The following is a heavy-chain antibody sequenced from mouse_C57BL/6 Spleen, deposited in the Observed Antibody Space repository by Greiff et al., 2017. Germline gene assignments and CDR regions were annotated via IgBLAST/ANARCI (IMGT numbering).Heavy chain of an antibody. CDR2: IDPSDSYT. D-gene: IGHD3-2*02. Sequence: QVQLQQPGAELVMPGASVKLSCKASGYTFTSYWMHWVKQRPGQGLEWIGEIDPSDSYTNYNQKFKGKSTLTVDKSSSTAYMQLSSLPSEDSAGDYCARWDSSGSLFDYWGKGTTLTVSA. CDR3: ARWDSSGSLFDY. CDR1: GYTFTSYW. V-gene: IGHV1-69*01. J-gene: IGHJ2*01.